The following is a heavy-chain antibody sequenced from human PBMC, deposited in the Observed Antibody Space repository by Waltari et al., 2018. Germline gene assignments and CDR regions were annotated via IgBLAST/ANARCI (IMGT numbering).Heavy chain of an antibody. CDR1: GYTFTSYY. CDR2: ISPSGGST. D-gene: IGHD3-3*01. J-gene: IGHJ4*02. CDR3: ARGVKDYDFWSGYPPYFDY. V-gene: IGHV1-46*01. Sequence: QVQLVQSGAEVKKPGASVKVSCKASGYTFTSYYMHWVRQAPGQGLEWMGIISPSGGSTSYAQKVQGRVTMTRDTSTSTVYMELSSLRSEDTAVYYCARGVKDYDFWSGYPPYFDYWGQGTLVTVSS.